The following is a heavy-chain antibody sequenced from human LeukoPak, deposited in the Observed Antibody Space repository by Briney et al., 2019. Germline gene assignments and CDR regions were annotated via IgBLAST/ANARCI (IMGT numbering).Heavy chain of an antibody. D-gene: IGHD1-26*01. V-gene: IGHV3-7*01. Sequence: QPGGSLRLSCAASGFTFSSYWMSWVRQAPGKGLEWVANIKQDGSEKYYVDSVKGRFTISRDNAKNSLYLQMNSLRAEDTAVYYCARESGVSGSHYYYYYYMDVWGKGTTVTISS. CDR1: GFTFSSYW. CDR3: ARESGVSGSHYYYYYYMDV. CDR2: IKQDGSEK. J-gene: IGHJ6*03.